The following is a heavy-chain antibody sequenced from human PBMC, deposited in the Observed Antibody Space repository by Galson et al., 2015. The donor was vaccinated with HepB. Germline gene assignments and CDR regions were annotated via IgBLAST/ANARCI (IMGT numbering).Heavy chain of an antibody. CDR2: IRNKANGEKT. CDR3: SKGHLFGVI. Sequence: SLRLSCAGSGFTFGDYSLNWFRQAPGKGLEWVGFIRNKANGEKTQYAASGKGRFTIKREDSKSIAYQQMDSLKTEVTAVYFCSKGHLFGVIWGQGTLVTVSS. J-gene: IGHJ4*02. D-gene: IGHD3-10*02. CDR1: GFTFGDYS. V-gene: IGHV3-49*03.